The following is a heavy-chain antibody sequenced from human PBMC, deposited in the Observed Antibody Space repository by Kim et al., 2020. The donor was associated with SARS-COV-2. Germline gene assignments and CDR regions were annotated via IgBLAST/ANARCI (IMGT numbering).Heavy chain of an antibody. CDR2: IYYSGST. Sequence: SETLSLTCTVSGGSISSYYWSWIRQPPGKGLEWIGYIYYSGSTNYNPSLKSRVTISVDTSKNQFSLKLSSATAADTAVYYCARQYYGSGSSYYFDYWGQGTLVTVSS. D-gene: IGHD3-10*01. J-gene: IGHJ4*02. V-gene: IGHV4-59*08. CDR1: GGSISSYY. CDR3: ARQYYGSGSSYYFDY.